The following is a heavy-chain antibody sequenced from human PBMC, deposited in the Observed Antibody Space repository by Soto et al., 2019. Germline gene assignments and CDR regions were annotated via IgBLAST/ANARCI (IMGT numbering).Heavy chain of an antibody. J-gene: IGHJ4*02. Sequence: ASVKVSCKASGYTFTSYGISWVRQAPGQGLEWMGWISAYNGNTNYAQKLQGRVTMTTDTSTSTAYMELRSLRSDDTAVYYCARDPLNYYDSSGSNFDYWGQGTLVTVSS. V-gene: IGHV1-18*04. CDR3: ARDPLNYYDSSGSNFDY. CDR1: GYTFTSYG. CDR2: ISAYNGNT. D-gene: IGHD3-22*01.